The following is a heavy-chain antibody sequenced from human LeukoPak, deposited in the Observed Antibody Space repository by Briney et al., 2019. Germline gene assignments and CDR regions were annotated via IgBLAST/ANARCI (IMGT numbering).Heavy chain of an antibody. Sequence: GESLKISCKGSGYSFTSYWIGWVRQMPGKGLEWMGIIYPGDSDTTYSPSFQGQVTISADKSTSAAYLQWTNLKASDTAIYFCARLLAANCTSTSCQTYYFDYWGRGTLVTVSS. J-gene: IGHJ4*02. V-gene: IGHV5-51*01. CDR2: IYPGDSDT. D-gene: IGHD2-8*01. CDR1: GYSFTSYW. CDR3: ARLLAANCTSTSCQTYYFDY.